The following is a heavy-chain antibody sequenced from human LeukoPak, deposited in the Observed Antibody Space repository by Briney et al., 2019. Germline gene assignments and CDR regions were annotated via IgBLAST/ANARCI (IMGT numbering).Heavy chain of an antibody. CDR1: GYTFTAFY. Sequence: ASVKVSCKASGYTFTAFYLHWLRQAPGQGLEWMGWINPNSGGTNYAQKFQDRVAMTRDMSLNTAYLQLSGLRSDDTAFYYCARSHYYDGSGYYFADWGQGSLVTVSS. D-gene: IGHD3-3*01. J-gene: IGHJ4*02. CDR3: ARSHYYDGSGYYFAD. CDR2: INPNSGGT. V-gene: IGHV1-2*02.